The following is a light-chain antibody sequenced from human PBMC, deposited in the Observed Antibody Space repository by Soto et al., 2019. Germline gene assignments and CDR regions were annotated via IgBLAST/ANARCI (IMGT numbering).Light chain of an antibody. CDR2: GAS. Sequence: EVVLTQSPATLSLSPGDRAALSCKASQSVHNYLAWYQQKPGQAPRLLIYGASNRAAGIPARFSGSGSGTDFTLAISSLQSEDFAVYYCQQYAYWPETFGQGTKVDIK. CDR1: QSVHNY. J-gene: IGKJ1*01. V-gene: IGKV3D-15*01. CDR3: QQYAYWPET.